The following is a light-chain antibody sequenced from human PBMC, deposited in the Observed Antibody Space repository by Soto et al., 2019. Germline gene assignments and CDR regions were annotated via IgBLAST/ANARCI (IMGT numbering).Light chain of an antibody. J-gene: IGKJ1*01. Sequence: EIVLTQSPATLSLSPGERATLSCRASQSVSSYLAWYQQKPGQAPRLLIYDASNRATGIPARFSGSGSGTDFTLTISSLEPEDFAVYYCQQRCTFGQGTKVEIK. V-gene: IGKV3-11*01. CDR3: QQRCT. CDR2: DAS. CDR1: QSVSSY.